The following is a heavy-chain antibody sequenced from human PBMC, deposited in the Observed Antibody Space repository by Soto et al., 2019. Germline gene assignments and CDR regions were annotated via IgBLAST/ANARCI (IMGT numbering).Heavy chain of an antibody. CDR3: ARDVLTSRYIPFDY. Sequence: PGGSLRLSCVVSGFTFSSYSMNWARQAPGTGLEWVSYISTSSGTIYYADSVKGRFTISRDNGKNSLYLQMNSLRDEDTAVYYCARDVLTSRYIPFDYWGQGALVTVSS. D-gene: IGHD2-2*02. CDR2: ISTSSGTI. J-gene: IGHJ4*02. V-gene: IGHV3-48*02. CDR1: GFTFSSYS.